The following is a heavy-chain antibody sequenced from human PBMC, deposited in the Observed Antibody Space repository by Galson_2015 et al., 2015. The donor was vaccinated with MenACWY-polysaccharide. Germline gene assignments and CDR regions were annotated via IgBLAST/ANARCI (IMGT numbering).Heavy chain of an antibody. V-gene: IGHV3-43*02. Sequence: SLRLSCAASGFTFSSYAMSWVRQAPGKGLERVSLISGDGGSTYYADSVKGRFTFFRDTAKNSLYLQMNSLEAEDTALYYCVKDKGYTYGSLDFWGQGTLVTVSS. CDR3: VKDKGYTYGSLDF. CDR2: ISGDGGST. J-gene: IGHJ4*02. D-gene: IGHD5-18*01. CDR1: GFTFSSYA.